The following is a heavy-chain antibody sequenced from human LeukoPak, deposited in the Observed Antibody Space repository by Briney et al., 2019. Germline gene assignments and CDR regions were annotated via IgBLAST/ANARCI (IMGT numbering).Heavy chain of an antibody. CDR1: GFTFSSYG. J-gene: IGHJ4*02. V-gene: IGHV3-30*02. CDR2: IRYDGSNK. D-gene: IGHD3-10*01. CDR3: ASGVDGSGSYSYYFDY. Sequence: GGSLRLSCAASGFTFSSYGMHWVRQAPGKGLEWVAFIRYDGSNKYYADSVKGRFTISRDNSKNTLYLQMSSLRSEDTAVYYCASGVDGSGSYSYYFDYWGQGTLVTVSS.